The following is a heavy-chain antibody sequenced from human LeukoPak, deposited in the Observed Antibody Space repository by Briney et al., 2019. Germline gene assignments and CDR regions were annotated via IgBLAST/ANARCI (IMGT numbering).Heavy chain of an antibody. CDR2: ISPYNGNT. D-gene: IGHD2/OR15-2a*01. V-gene: IGHV1-18*01. Sequence: GASVKVSCKASGYTFTNYGITWVRQAPGQGLEWMGWISPYNGNTNYAQKLQGRVTMTTDTSTRTAYMELRSLRSDDTAVYYCARNIHPSHLKAQDAFDIWGQGTMVTVSS. CDR1: GYTFTNYG. J-gene: IGHJ3*02. CDR3: ARNIHPSHLKAQDAFDI.